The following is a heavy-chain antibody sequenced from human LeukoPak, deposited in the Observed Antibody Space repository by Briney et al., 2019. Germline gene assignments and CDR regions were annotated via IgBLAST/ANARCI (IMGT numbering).Heavy chain of an antibody. D-gene: IGHD6-19*01. Sequence: ASVKVSCKASGYTFTSYYMHWVRQAPGQGLEWMGIINPSGGSTSYAQKFQGRVTMTRGTSTSTVYMELSSLRSEDTAVYYCAREPPEVPDSSGWSAGGYWGQGTLVTVSS. CDR3: AREPPEVPDSSGWSAGGY. CDR2: INPSGGST. J-gene: IGHJ4*02. V-gene: IGHV1-46*01. CDR1: GYTFTSYY.